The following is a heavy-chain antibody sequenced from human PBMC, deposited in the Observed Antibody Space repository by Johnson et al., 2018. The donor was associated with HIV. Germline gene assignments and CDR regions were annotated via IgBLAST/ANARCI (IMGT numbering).Heavy chain of an antibody. V-gene: IGHV3-74*01. CDR2: INSDGSST. CDR1: GFMVADYG. J-gene: IGHJ3*02. Sequence: VQLVESGGGLVKPGGSLRLSCAVSGFMVADYGMSWVRQVPGTGLVWVSRINSDGSSTSYADSVKGRFTISRDKDKNSVYLQMNSLRAEDTAVYYCARDPQQWLDVGAFDIWGQGTMVTVSS. CDR3: ARDPQQWLDVGAFDI. D-gene: IGHD6-19*01.